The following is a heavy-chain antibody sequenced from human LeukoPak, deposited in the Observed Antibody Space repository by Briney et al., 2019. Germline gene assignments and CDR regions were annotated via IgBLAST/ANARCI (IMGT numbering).Heavy chain of an antibody. CDR3: AKDLGRLYDMFDY. CDR1: GFTFSSYG. D-gene: IGHD3-9*01. Sequence: GGYLRLSCAASGFTFSSYGMHWVRQAPGKGLEWVAVISYDGSNKYYADSVKGRFTISRDNSKNTLYLQMNSLRAEDTAVYYCAKDLGRLYDMFDYWGQGTLVTVSS. V-gene: IGHV3-30*18. J-gene: IGHJ4*02. CDR2: ISYDGSNK.